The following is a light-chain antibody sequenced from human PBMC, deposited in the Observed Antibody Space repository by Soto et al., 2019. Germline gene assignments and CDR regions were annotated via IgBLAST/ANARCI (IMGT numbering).Light chain of an antibody. CDR3: GSYASATLI. Sequence: QSVLTQPASVSGSPGQSITISCTGSNSDIGAYDYVSWYQQHPGKPPTLLIYEVTFRPSGVPNRFSGSKSGNKATLTISGLLTEDEADYYCGSYASATLIFGGGTKVTGL. J-gene: IGLJ2*01. CDR1: NSDIGAYDY. CDR2: EVT. V-gene: IGLV2-14*01.